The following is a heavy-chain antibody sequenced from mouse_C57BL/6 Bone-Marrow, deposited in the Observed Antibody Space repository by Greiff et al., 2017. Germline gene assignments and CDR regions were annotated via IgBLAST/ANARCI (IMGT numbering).Heavy chain of an antibody. J-gene: IGHJ4*01. Sequence: EVKLMESGPGMVKPSQSLSLTCTVTGYSITSGYDWHWIRHFPGNKLEWMGYISYSGSTNYNPSLKSRISITHDTSKNHFFLKLKSVTTEDTATYYCAREDSQGAMDYWGQGTSVTVSS. CDR2: ISYSGST. CDR3: AREDSQGAMDY. V-gene: IGHV3-1*01. CDR1: GYSITSGYD.